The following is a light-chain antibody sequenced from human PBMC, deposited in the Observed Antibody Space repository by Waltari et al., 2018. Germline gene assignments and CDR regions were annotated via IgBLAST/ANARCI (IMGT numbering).Light chain of an antibody. CDR3: HSYDNNHHWV. Sequence: NFMLTQPHSVSGSPGKTVTISCTGSGGSIASNFVQCYQQRPGSAPTTVIYQDDQRPSGVPDRFSGSIDSSSNSASLTISGLKTEDAADYYCHSYDNNHHWVFGGGTKLTVL. CDR1: GGSIASNF. V-gene: IGLV6-57*02. CDR2: QDD. J-gene: IGLJ3*02.